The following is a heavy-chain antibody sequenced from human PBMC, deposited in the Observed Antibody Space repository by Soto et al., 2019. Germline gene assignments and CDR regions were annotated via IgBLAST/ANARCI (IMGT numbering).Heavy chain of an antibody. CDR1: GGSFSGYY. J-gene: IGHJ4*02. V-gene: IGHV4-34*01. CDR3: ARRKGAVVTAYGQIDY. CDR2: INHSGST. D-gene: IGHD2-21*02. Sequence: SETLSLTCAVYGGSFSGYYWSWIRQPPGKGLEWIGEINHSGSTNYNPSLKSRVTISVDTSKNQFSLKLSSVTAADTAVYYCARRKGAVVTAYGQIDYWGQGTLVTVSS.